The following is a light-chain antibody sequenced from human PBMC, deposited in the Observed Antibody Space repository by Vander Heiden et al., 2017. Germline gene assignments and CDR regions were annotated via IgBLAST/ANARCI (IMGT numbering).Light chain of an antibody. J-gene: IGKJ2*01. CDR1: QSVSSN. CDR3: QQYNNWPLYT. V-gene: IGKV3-15*01. Sequence: EIEMTQSPATLSVPPGERATLSCRASQSVSSNLAWYQQKPGQAPRLLIYGASTRATGIPARFSGSGYGTEFTLTISSLQSEDFAVYYCQQYNNWPLYTFGQGTKLEIK. CDR2: GAS.